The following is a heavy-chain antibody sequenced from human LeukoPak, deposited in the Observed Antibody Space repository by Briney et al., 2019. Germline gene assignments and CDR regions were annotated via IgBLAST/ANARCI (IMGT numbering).Heavy chain of an antibody. CDR1: GGCISRYY. V-gene: IGHV4-4*07. CDR3: ASWSVTEGVDY. Sequence: SETLSLTCTVSGGCISRYYWCWIRQPARNGLEWIGRIYTSGSTNYNPSLKSRVTMSVDTSKNQFSLKLSSVTAADTAVYYCASWSVTEGVDYWGQGTLVTVSS. CDR2: IYTSGST. D-gene: IGHD3-3*01. J-gene: IGHJ4*02.